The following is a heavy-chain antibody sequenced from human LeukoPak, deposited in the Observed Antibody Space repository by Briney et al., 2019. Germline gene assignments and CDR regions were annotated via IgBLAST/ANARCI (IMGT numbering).Heavy chain of an antibody. V-gene: IGHV3-48*01. J-gene: IGHJ4*02. CDR3: AREDAVPYSSGWQTRERDY. Sequence: GGSLRLSCAASGFTFTSYSMNWVRQAPGKGLEWVSYISSSSSTIYYADSVKGRFTISRDNAKNSLYLQVNSLRAEDTAVYYCAREDAVPYSSGWQTRERDYWGQGTLVTVSS. CDR2: ISSSSSTI. CDR1: GFTFTSYS. D-gene: IGHD6-19*01.